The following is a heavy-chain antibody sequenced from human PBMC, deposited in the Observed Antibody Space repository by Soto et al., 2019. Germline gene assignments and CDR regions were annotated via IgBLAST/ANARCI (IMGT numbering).Heavy chain of an antibody. D-gene: IGHD3-22*01. CDR1: GFTFSSYD. J-gene: IGHJ4*02. CDR2: IGTAGDT. CDR3: ARAVDTYYYDSSGYYDKSLLFDY. Sequence: GGSLRLSCAASGFTFSSYDMHWVRQATGKGLEWVSAIGTAGDTYYPGSVKGRFTISRENAKNSLYLQMNSLRAEDTAVYYCARAVDTYYYDSSGYYDKSLLFDYWGQGTLVTVSS. V-gene: IGHV3-13*01.